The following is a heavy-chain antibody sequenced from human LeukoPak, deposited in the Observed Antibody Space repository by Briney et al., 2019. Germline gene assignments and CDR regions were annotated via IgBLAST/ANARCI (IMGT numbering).Heavy chain of an antibody. V-gene: IGHV3-7*01. CDR1: EFTFSNYW. D-gene: IGHD5-24*01. CDR3: ARVSRDGYSIYYYYGMDV. CDR2: IKQDGSEK. J-gene: IGHJ6*02. Sequence: PGGSLRLSCAASEFTFSNYWMSWVRQAPGKGLEWVANIKQDGSEKNYVDSVKGRFSISRDNAKNSLYLQMNSLRVEDTAVYYCARVSRDGYSIYYYYGMDVWGQGTTVTVSS.